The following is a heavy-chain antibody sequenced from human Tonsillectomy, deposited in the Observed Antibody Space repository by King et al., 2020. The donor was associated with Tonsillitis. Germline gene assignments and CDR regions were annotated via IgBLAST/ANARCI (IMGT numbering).Heavy chain of an antibody. CDR2: INHSGST. Sequence: VQLQQWGAGLLKPSETLSLTCAVYCVSFSTYYWSWIRQPPGKGLEWIGEINHSGSTNYNPPLTSRVPISVDTSKNQFSLKVSSVTAADTALYYCARGSLTIFGVAPHYWGQGTLVTVSS. CDR3: ARGSLTIFGVAPHY. V-gene: IGHV4-34*01. CDR1: CVSFSTYY. J-gene: IGHJ4*02. D-gene: IGHD3-3*01.